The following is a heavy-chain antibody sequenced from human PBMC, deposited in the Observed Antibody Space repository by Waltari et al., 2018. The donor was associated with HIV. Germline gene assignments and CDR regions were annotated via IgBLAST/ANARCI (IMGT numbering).Heavy chain of an antibody. D-gene: IGHD3-16*01. CDR2: INQDGSEK. V-gene: IGHV3-7*01. J-gene: IGHJ4*02. Sequence: EVLLVQSGGDLVQPGESLRLTCAASGFTLSTYWMTWVRQAPGKGLEWVATINQDGSEKYYVDSWKGRFIISRDNAWTSLSLEMNNLRAEDTAVYYCARDHESGAGMYYFSHWGQGSLVTVSS. CDR1: GFTLSTYW. CDR3: ARDHESGAGMYYFSH.